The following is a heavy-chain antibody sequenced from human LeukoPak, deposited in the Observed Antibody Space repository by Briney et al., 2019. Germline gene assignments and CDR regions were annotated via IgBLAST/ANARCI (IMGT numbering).Heavy chain of an antibody. V-gene: IGHV3-23*01. CDR3: TKASKDCSGGTCYSRPFDY. J-gene: IGHJ4*02. Sequence: GGSLRLSCAASGLTFSSYAMHWVRQAPGKGLEWVSAISVGGDSTFYADSVKGRFTFSRDNSKNTLFLQMNSLSVDDTAIYYCTKASKDCSGGTCYSRPFDYWGQGTLVTVSS. CDR1: GLTFSSYA. CDR2: ISVGGDST. D-gene: IGHD2-15*01.